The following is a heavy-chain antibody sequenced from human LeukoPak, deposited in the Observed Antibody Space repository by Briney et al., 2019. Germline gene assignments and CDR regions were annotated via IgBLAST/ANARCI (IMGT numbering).Heavy chain of an antibody. CDR1: GGSISSSSYY. D-gene: IGHD4-17*01. Sequence: PSETLSLTCTVSGGSISSSSYYWGWIRQPPGKGLEWIGSIYHSGSAYYNPSLKSRVTISVDTSKNQFSLKLSSVTAADTAVYYCARSRATVNYYYMDVWGKGTTVTVSS. CDR3: ARSRATVNYYYMDV. V-gene: IGHV4-39*07. J-gene: IGHJ6*03. CDR2: IYHSGSA.